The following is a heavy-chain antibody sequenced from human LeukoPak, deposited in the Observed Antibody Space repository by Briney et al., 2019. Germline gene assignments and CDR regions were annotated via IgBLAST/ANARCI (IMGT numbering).Heavy chain of an antibody. Sequence: GGSLRLSCVASGYPFSQHGIHWVRQAPGRGLEWVAVIWPDGNKKEYADSVRGRFIVSKDNSENTLSLQMNSLRAEDTAVYYCVVVHVPAAVWQFDVWGRGRLVTVSS. CDR2: IWPDGNKK. CDR1: GYPFSQHG. V-gene: IGHV3-33*01. J-gene: IGHJ2*01. CDR3: VVVHVPAAVWQFDV. D-gene: IGHD2-2*01.